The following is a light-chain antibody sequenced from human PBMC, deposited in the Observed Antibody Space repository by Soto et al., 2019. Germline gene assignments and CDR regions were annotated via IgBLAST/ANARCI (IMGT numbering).Light chain of an antibody. V-gene: IGLV4-69*01. CDR2: LDSDGSH. CDR1: XGHSSYA. Sequence: QLVLTQSPSASASLGASVKLTCTLSXGHSSYAIAWHQQQPEKGPRYLMKLDSDGSHTKGDAIPDRFSGSSSGAERYLTISSLQSEDEADYYCQTWGTGIHVVFGGGTKVTVL. CDR3: QTWGTGIHVV. J-gene: IGLJ2*01.